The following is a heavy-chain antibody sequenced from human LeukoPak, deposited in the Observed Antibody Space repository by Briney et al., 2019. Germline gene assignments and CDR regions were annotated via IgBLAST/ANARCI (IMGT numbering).Heavy chain of an antibody. CDR2: TNPDGSIK. J-gene: IGHJ4*02. V-gene: IGHV3-7*01. CDR3: VSGFLQWLY. CDR1: GFIFGGYW. Sequence: GGSLRLSCAASGFIFGGYWMSWVRQAPGRGLEWVANTNPDGSIKYYVDSVNGRFTISRDNAKNPLYLQMNSLRAEDTAVYYCVSGFLQWLYWGQGTLVTVSS. D-gene: IGHD3-3*01.